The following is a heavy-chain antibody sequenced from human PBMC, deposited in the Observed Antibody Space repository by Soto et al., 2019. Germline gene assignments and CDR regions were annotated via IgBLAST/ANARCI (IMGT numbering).Heavy chain of an antibody. CDR2: INDDGSTT. CDR1: GFTFRTSW. Sequence: EVQLVESGGGLVQPGGSLRLSCAASGFTFRTSWMYWVRQPPGKGLVWVSRINDDGSTTTYADSVKGRFTISRDNATNTLFMQMDSLRAEDMGVYYCARGNYGPDYWGQGTLVTVSS. J-gene: IGHJ4*02. CDR3: ARGNYGPDY. D-gene: IGHD3-10*01. V-gene: IGHV3-74*03.